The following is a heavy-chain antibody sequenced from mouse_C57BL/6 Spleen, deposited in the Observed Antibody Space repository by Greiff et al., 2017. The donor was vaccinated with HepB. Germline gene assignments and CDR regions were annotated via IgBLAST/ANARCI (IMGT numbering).Heavy chain of an antibody. D-gene: IGHD3-2*02. CDR3: ARGDSSGYPYYFDY. Sequence: VQLQQPGAELVRPGSSVKLSCKASGYTFTSYWMDWVKQRPGQGLEWIGNIYPSDSETHYNQKFKDKATLTVDKSSSTAYMQLSSLTSEDSAVYYCARGDSSGYPYYFDYWGQGTTLTVSS. V-gene: IGHV1-61*01. CDR1: GYTFTSYW. CDR2: IYPSDSET. J-gene: IGHJ2*01.